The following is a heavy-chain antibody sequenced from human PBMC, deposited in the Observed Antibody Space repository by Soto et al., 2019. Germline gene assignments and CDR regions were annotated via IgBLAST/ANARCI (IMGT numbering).Heavy chain of an antibody. CDR3: ARENIVVVPTAKGWFEP. Sequence: PSETLSLTCTVSGASIRSGNYYWTWIRQLPGKGLEWIGYVHYSGTTYSNPSLKSRVSISVDMSKNQFSMTVNSVTAADTAVYYCARENIVVVPTAKGWFEPCGQGTLVTVSS. CDR1: GASIRSGNYY. V-gene: IGHV4-31*03. D-gene: IGHD2-2*01. CDR2: VHYSGTT. J-gene: IGHJ5*02.